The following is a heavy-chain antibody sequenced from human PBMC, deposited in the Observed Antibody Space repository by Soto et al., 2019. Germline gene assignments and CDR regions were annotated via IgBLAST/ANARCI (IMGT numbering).Heavy chain of an antibody. J-gene: IGHJ4*02. CDR2: ISGSGGST. V-gene: IGHV3-23*01. Sequence: GGSLRLSCAASGFTFSSYARSWVRQAPGKGLEWVSAISGSGGSTYYADSVKGRFTISRDNSKNTLYLQMNSLRAEDTAVYYCAKVDDSSGYYYGAFDYWGQGTLVTVSS. D-gene: IGHD3-22*01. CDR1: GFTFSSYA. CDR3: AKVDDSSGYYYGAFDY.